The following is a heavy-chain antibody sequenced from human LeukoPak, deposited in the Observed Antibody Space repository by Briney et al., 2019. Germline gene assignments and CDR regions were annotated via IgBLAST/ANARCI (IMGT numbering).Heavy chain of an antibody. CDR2: INHSGST. CDR3: ARGGGGRAGYAIPRYYYYGMDV. Sequence: SETLSLTCAVYGGSFSGYYWSWIRQPPGKGLEWIGEINHSGSTNYSPSLKSRVTISVDTSKNQFSLKLSSVTAADTAVYYCARGGGGRAGYAIPRYYYYGMDVWGQGTTVTVSS. J-gene: IGHJ6*02. V-gene: IGHV4-34*01. D-gene: IGHD5-12*01. CDR1: GGSFSGYY.